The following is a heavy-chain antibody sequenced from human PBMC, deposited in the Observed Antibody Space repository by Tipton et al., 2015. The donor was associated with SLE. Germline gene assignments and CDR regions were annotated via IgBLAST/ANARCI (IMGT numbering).Heavy chain of an antibody. J-gene: IGHJ5*02. CDR1: GYRFSDHG. CDR2: ISTYNGNT. D-gene: IGHD2-8*01. V-gene: IGHV1-18*01. CDR3: AVARGTCMLTFCQRNWFAP. Sequence: LVQSGPEVKKPGASVKVSCKASGYRFSDHGISWVRQAPGQGLEWMGWISTYNGNTNFAQKFQGRVIMTTDASTNTAYMELRSLTSDDTAVYYCAVARGTCMLTFCQRNWFAPWGQGTLVTVSS.